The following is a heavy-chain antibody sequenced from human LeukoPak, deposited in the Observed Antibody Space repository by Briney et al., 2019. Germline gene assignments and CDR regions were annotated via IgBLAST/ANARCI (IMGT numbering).Heavy chain of an antibody. CDR3: ARGEEQLQFDP. CDR2: IYPGDSDS. Sequence: TGESLKISCKGSGYRFTDYWIAWVRQMPGKGLEWMGIIYPGDSDSRYSPSFQGQVTISADKSISTAYLQWSSLKASDTAMYYCARGEEQLQFDPWGQRTLVTVSS. J-gene: IGHJ5*02. CDR1: GYRFTDYW. V-gene: IGHV5-51*01. D-gene: IGHD6-13*01.